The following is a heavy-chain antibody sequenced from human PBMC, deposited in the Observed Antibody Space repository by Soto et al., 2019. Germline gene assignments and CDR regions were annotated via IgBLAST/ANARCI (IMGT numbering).Heavy chain of an antibody. D-gene: IGHD3-9*01. CDR1: GGSIISYY. Sequence: PSETLSLTCTVSGGSIISYYWNWIRQPPWKGLEWIGYIYYSGSTNYNPSLKSRVTILVDTSKNQLSLKLNSVTAADTGVYYCAKWNNDWYGFDQWGKGILVTVS. V-gene: IGHV4-59*08. CDR3: AKWNNDWYGFDQ. CDR2: IYYSGST. J-gene: IGHJ4*02.